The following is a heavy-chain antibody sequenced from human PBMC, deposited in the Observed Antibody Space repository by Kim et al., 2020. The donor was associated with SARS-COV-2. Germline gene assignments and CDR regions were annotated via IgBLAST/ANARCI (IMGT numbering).Heavy chain of an antibody. V-gene: IGHV4-59*09. CDR3: ARGFAAAPRGYYYGMDV. J-gene: IGHJ6*02. D-gene: IGHD2-2*01. Sequence: LKSRVTISVATSKNQFSLKLSSVTAADTAVYYCARGFAAAPRGYYYGMDVWGQGTTVTVSS.